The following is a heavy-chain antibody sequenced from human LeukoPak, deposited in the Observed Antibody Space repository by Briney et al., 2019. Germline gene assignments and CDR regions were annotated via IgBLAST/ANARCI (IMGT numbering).Heavy chain of an antibody. CDR3: ARLFFGVVDY. V-gene: IGHV3-53*01. J-gene: IGHJ4*02. CDR1: GFTVSSNY. Sequence: GGSLRLSCAASGFTVSSNYMSWVRQAPGKGLEWVSVIYSGGSTYYADSAKGRFTISRDNSKNTLYLQMNSLRAEDTAVYYCARLFFGVVDYWGQGTLVTVSS. CDR2: IYSGGST. D-gene: IGHD3-3*01.